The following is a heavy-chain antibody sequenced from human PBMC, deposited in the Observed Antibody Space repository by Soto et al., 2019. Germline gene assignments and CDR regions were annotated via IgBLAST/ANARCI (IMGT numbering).Heavy chain of an antibody. D-gene: IGHD2-2*01. Sequence: GGSLRLSCTVSGFAFNNYGLNWVRQPPGKGLEWVSSISKSDYTYYSDSVKGRFGISRANAKSSVSLQMNTLRVEDTAVYYCEREDSIIIPAGSDFWGQGTLVTVSS. CDR3: EREDSIIIPAGSDF. CDR1: GFAFNNYG. CDR2: ISKSDYT. V-gene: IGHV3-21*01. J-gene: IGHJ4*02.